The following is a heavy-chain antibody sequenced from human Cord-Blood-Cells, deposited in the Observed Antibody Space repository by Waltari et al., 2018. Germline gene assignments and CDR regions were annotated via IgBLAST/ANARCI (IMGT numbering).Heavy chain of an antibody. Sequence: QVQLVESGGGVVQPGRSLRLSCAASGFTFSSYGLHWVRQAPGKGRGWVAFILYDGSNKYYADSVKGRFTIARDNSKNTLYLQMNSLRAEDTAVYYCARDWPGPEDAFDIWGQGTMVTVSS. J-gene: IGHJ3*02. D-gene: IGHD7-27*01. CDR1: GFTFSSYG. CDR2: ILYDGSNK. V-gene: IGHV3-33*01. CDR3: ARDWPGPEDAFDI.